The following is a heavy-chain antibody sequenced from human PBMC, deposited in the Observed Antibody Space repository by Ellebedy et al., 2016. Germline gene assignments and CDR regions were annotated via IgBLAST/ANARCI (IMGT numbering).Heavy chain of an antibody. Sequence: GESLKISCAASEFTFSTYGMTWVRQAPGKELEWVSYINTNGYTIYYADSVKGRLTISRDNGKNSLYLQMNSLRDEDTAAYYCARVTTGFDYWGQGRLVTVSS. V-gene: IGHV3-48*02. CDR3: ARVTTGFDY. D-gene: IGHD4-17*01. CDR1: EFTFSTYG. J-gene: IGHJ4*02. CDR2: INTNGYTI.